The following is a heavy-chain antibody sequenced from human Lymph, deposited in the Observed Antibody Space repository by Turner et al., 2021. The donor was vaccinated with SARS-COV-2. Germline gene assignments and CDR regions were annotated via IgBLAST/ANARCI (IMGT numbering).Heavy chain of an antibody. V-gene: IGHV3-23*01. D-gene: IGHD3-22*01. CDR2: ISGSGGST. CDR1: GFTFRSYA. J-gene: IGHJ4*02. CDR3: AKNEMAMIVLVITLFDY. Sequence: EVQLLESGGGLVQPGGSLRLSCAASGFTFRSYAMSWVRQAPGKGLGWVSVISGSGGSTNYADSVKGRFSISRDNSKNTLYLQMNSLRAEDTAVYYCAKNEMAMIVLVITLFDYWGQGTLVTVSS.